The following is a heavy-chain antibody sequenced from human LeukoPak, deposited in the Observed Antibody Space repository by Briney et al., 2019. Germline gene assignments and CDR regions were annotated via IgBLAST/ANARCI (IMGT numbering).Heavy chain of an antibody. CDR2: IKQDGSEK. CDR3: ARDRVGYYYGSGSYSDFDY. J-gene: IGHJ4*02. V-gene: IGHV3-7*01. D-gene: IGHD3-10*01. Sequence: GGSLRLSCAASGFTFSSYWMSWVRQAPGKGLEWVANIKQDGSEKYYVDSVKGRFTISRDNAKNSLYLQMNSLRAEDTAVYYCARDRVGYYYGSGSYSDFDYWGQGTLVTVSS. CDR1: GFTFSSYW.